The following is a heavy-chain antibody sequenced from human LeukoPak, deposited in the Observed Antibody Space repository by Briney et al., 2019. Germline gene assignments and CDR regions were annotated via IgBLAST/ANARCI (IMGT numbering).Heavy chain of an antibody. CDR2: INTNTRNP. J-gene: IGHJ6*03. D-gene: IGHD3-22*01. CDR1: GYTFTSYA. Sequence: WASVKVSCKASGYTFTSYAMNWVRQAPGHGLEWMGWINTNTRNPTYAQGFTGRFVFSLDTSVSTAYLQISSLKAEDTAVYYCARCGKTYYYDSSGYYYVGYYYYYMDVWGKGTTVTVSS. V-gene: IGHV7-4-1*02. CDR3: ARCGKTYYYDSSGYYYVGYYYYYMDV.